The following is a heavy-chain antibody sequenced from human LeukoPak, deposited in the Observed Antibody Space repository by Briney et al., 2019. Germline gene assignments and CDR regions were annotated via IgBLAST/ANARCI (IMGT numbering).Heavy chain of an antibody. J-gene: IGHJ4*02. V-gene: IGHV3-48*01. CDR3: AREGWVGSYREVDY. CDR2: ISSSSSTI. D-gene: IGHD1-26*01. CDR1: GFTFSSHS. Sequence: AGGSLRLSCAASGFTFSSHSMIWVRQAPSEGLEWVSHISSSSSTIYYADSVKGRFTISRDNAKSSLYLQMNSLRADDTAVYYCAREGWVGSYREVDYWGQGTLVTVSS.